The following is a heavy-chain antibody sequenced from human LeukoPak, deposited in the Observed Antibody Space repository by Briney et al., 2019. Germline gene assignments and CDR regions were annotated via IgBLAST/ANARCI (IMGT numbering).Heavy chain of an antibody. V-gene: IGHV3-30*04. CDR2: ISYDGSNK. J-gene: IGHJ6*03. Sequence: GSLRLSCAASGFTFSSYAMHWVRPAPGKGLEWVAVISYDGSNKYYADSVKGRFTISRDNSKNTLYLQMNSLRAEDTAVYYCARERRDYYYYYMDVWGKGTTVTVSS. CDR3: ARERRDYYYYYMDV. CDR1: GFTFSSYA.